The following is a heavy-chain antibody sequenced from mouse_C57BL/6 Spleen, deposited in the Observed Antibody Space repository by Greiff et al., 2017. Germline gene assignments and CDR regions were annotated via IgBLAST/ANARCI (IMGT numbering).Heavy chain of an antibody. Sequence: EVKLMESGGDLVKPGGSLKLSCAASGFTFSSYGMSWVRQTPDKRLEWVATISSGGSYTYYTDSVKGRVTISIDNAKNTLYLQMSSLKSEDTAMYYCARAYGSSYLFAYWGQGTLVTVSA. J-gene: IGHJ3*01. D-gene: IGHD1-1*01. CDR1: GFTFSSYG. CDR3: ARAYGSSYLFAY. CDR2: ISSGGSYT. V-gene: IGHV5-6*01.